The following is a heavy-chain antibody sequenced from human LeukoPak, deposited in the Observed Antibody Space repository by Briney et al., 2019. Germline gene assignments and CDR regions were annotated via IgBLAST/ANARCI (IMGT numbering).Heavy chain of an antibody. D-gene: IGHD2-15*01. CDR1: GGSISSSSYY. Sequence: SETLSLTCTVSGGSISSSSYYWGWIRQPPGKGLEWIGENTDSGRAKYNPSLASRVTILIDKSKNQISLRLSSVTAADTAIYFCARGQAAAATGHWGQGSLVIVSS. V-gene: IGHV4-61*05. J-gene: IGHJ4*02. CDR3: ARGQAAAATGH. CDR2: NTDSGRA.